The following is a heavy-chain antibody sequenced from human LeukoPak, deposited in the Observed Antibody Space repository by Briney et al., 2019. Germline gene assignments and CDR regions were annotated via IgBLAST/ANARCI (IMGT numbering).Heavy chain of an antibody. CDR1: GFTFSSYA. CDR3: ARDYYDSSGYYLYYFDY. V-gene: IGHV3-11*05. CDR2: ISSSSSYT. J-gene: IGHJ4*02. Sequence: KPGGSLRLSCAASGFTFSSYAMSWIRQAPGKGLEWVSYISSSSSYTNYADSVKGRFTISRDNAKNSLYLQMNSLRAEDTAVYYCARDYYDSSGYYLYYFDYWGQGTLVTVSS. D-gene: IGHD3-22*01.